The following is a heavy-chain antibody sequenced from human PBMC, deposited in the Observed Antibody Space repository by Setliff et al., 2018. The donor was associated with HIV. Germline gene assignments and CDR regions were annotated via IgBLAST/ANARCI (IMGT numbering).Heavy chain of an antibody. V-gene: IGHV4-39*01. CDR3: ARREAYYDLWSGYYIY. CDR2: IYYSGST. CDR1: GGSISSSSYY. Sequence: PSETLSLTCTVSGGSISSSSYYWGWIRQPPGKGLEWIGSIYYSGSTYYNPSLKSRVTLSVDTSKKQFALKLSSVTAADTAVYYCARREAYYDLWSGYYIYWGQGTLVTVSS. J-gene: IGHJ4*02. D-gene: IGHD3-3*01.